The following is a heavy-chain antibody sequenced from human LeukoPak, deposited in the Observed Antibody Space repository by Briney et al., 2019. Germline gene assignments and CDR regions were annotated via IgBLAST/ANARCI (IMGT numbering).Heavy chain of an antibody. CDR2: IYSTGSA. Sequence: SETLSLTCSVSGASTRSSTYYRGWIRQPPGKGLEWIGSIYSTGSAYYNPSLVSRVTMSVDTSKNQFSLKARSVTATDTGIYYCARQYGSANDWYHFDYWGQGVLVTVSS. D-gene: IGHD3-9*01. CDR3: ARQYGSANDWYHFDY. J-gene: IGHJ4*02. CDR1: GASTRSSTYY. V-gene: IGHV4-39*01.